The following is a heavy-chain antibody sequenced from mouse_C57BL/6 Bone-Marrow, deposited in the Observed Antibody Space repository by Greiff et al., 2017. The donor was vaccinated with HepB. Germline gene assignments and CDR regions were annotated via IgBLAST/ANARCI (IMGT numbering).Heavy chain of an antibody. V-gene: IGHV7-1*01. Sequence: EVKVVESGGGLVQSGRSLRLSCATSGFTFSDFYMEWVRQAPGKGLEWIAASRNKANDYTTEYSASVKGRFIVSRDTSPSILYLQMNALRAEDTAMYYCARDGVNYDEDAIDYWGQGTSVTVSA. CDR2: SRNKANDYTT. D-gene: IGHD2-1*01. CDR3: ARDGVNYDEDAIDY. CDR1: GFTFSDFY. J-gene: IGHJ4*01.